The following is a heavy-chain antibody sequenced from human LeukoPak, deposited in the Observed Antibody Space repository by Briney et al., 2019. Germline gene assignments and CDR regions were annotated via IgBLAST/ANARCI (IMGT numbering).Heavy chain of an antibody. CDR2: ISSSSSYI. Sequence: PGGSLRLSCAASGFTFSSYSMNWVRQAPGKGLEWVSSISSSSSYIYYADSVKGRFTISRDNAKNSLYLQMSSLRAEDTAVYYCASYYDALTGYVDVWGQGTTVTVSS. CDR3: ASYYDALTGYVDV. CDR1: GFTFSSYS. D-gene: IGHD3-9*01. J-gene: IGHJ6*02. V-gene: IGHV3-21*04.